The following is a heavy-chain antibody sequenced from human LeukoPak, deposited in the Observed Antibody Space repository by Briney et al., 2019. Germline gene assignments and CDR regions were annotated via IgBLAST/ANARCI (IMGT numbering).Heavy chain of an antibody. CDR1: GFTFSSYG. V-gene: IGHV3-30*02. J-gene: IGHJ4*02. D-gene: IGHD6-13*01. CDR2: IRYDGSNK. Sequence: GGSLRLSCAASGFTFSSYGMHWVRQAPGKGLEWVAFIRYDGSNKYYADSVKGRFTISRDNSKNTLYLQMNSLRAEDTAVYYCAKDRGIAAAGIRYYFDYWGRGTLVTVSS. CDR3: AKDRGIAAAGIRYYFDY.